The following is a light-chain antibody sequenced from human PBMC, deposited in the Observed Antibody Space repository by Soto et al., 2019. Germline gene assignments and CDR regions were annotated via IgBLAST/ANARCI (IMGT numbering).Light chain of an antibody. V-gene: IGKV3-20*01. CDR1: QSFSSSY. CDR3: QHYGSALFT. J-gene: IGKJ3*01. Sequence: EIVLTQSPGTLSLSPGERATLSCRASQSFSSSYLAWYQQKPGQAPRLLIYGASSRATGIPDRFSGSGSETDFTLTISSLEPEDFAVYYCQHYGSALFTFGPGTKVDV. CDR2: GAS.